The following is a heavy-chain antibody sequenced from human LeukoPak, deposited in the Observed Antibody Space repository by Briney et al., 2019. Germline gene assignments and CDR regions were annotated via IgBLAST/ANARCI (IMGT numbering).Heavy chain of an antibody. CDR3: ARDGYSYHYYGMDV. Sequence: HPGGSLRLSCAVSGFTFSTYWMHWVRQAPGKGLVWVSRINTDGTTTTYADSVKGRFTISRDNSKNTLSLQMNSLRAEDTAVYYCARDGYSYHYYGMDVWGQGTRSPSP. CDR2: INTDGTTT. CDR1: GFTFSTYW. D-gene: IGHD5-24*01. J-gene: IGHJ6*02. V-gene: IGHV3-74*01.